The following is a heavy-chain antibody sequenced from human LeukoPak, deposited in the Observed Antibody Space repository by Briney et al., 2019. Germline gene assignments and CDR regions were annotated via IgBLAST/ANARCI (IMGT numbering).Heavy chain of an antibody. CDR2: IKSKSDGGTT. V-gene: IGHV3-15*01. CDR1: GFTFSNAW. D-gene: IGHD4-23*01. CDR3: TTPTTVVDY. J-gene: IGHJ4*02. Sequence: GGSLRLSCAASGFTFSNAWMSWVRQAPGKGLEWVGRIKSKSDGGTTEYAAPLKGRFTISRDDSKNTPFLQMNSLTTEDTAVYYCTTPTTVVDYWGQGTLVTVSS.